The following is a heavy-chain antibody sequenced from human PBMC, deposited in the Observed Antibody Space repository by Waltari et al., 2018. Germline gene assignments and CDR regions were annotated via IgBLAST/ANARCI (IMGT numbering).Heavy chain of an antibody. Sequence: QVQLQQWGAGLLKPSETLSLTCAVYGGSFSGYYWSWIRQPPGKGLEWIGEINHSGSTHYNPSLKSRVTISVDTSKNQFSLKLSSVTAADTAVYYCARATVPVRIAARGRYYFDYWGQGTLVTVSS. V-gene: IGHV4-34*01. CDR1: GGSFSGYY. D-gene: IGHD6-13*01. J-gene: IGHJ4*02. CDR2: INHSGST. CDR3: ARATVPVRIAARGRYYFDY.